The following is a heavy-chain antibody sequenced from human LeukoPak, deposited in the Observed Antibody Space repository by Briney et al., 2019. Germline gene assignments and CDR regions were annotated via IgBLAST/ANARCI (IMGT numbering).Heavy chain of an antibody. D-gene: IGHD1-26*01. J-gene: IGHJ3*02. CDR3: ARRIVGATGLGAFDI. CDR1: GGTFSSYA. V-gene: IGHV1-69*13. Sequence: ASVKVSCKASGGTFSSYAISWVRQAPGQGLEWMGWIIPIFGTANYAQKFQGRVTITADESTSTAYMELSSLRSEDTAVYYCARRIVGATGLGAFDIWGQGTMVTVSS. CDR2: IIPIFGTA.